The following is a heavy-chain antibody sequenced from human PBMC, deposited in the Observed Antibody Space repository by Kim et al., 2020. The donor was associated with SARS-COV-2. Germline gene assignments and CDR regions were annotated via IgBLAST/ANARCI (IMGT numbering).Heavy chain of an antibody. V-gene: IGHV4-34*01. CDR2: LNHSEST. D-gene: IGHD2-21*02. J-gene: IGHJ4*02. CDR1: GGSFSGYY. Sequence: SETLSLTCAVYGGSFSGYYWSWIRQPPGKGLEWIEELNHSESTNYNPSLKIRVTISVDTSKNQFSLKLSSVTAADTAVYYCASAVGWGGDCYPQVSYYFDHWGQGTLVTVSS. CDR3: ASAVGWGGDCYPQVSYYFDH.